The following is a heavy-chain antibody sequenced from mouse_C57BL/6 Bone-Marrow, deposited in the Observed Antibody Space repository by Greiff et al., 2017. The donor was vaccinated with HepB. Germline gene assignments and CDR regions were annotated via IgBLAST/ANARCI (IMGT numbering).Heavy chain of an antibody. Sequence: VMLVESGPGLVQPSQSLSITCTVSGFSLTSYGVHWVRQSPGKGLEWLGVIWSGGSTDYNAAFISRLSISKDNSKSQVFFKMNSLQADDTAIYYCARKGSRTRDYAMDYWGQGTSVTVSS. V-gene: IGHV2-2*01. CDR3: ARKGSRTRDYAMDY. D-gene: IGHD1-1*01. CDR1: GFSLTSYG. J-gene: IGHJ4*01. CDR2: IWSGGST.